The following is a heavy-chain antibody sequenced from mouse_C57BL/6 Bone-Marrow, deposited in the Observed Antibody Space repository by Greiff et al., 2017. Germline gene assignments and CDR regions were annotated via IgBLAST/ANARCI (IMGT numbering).Heavy chain of an antibody. J-gene: IGHJ4*01. CDR2: ISDGGSYT. Sequence: EVKLVESGGGLVKPGGSLKLSCAASGFTFSSYAMSWVRQTPEKRLEWVATISDGGSYTYYPDNVKGRFTISRDNAKNNLYLQMSHLKSEDTAMYYCARRSHDYDEGGYAMDYWGQGTSVTVSS. D-gene: IGHD2-4*01. CDR1: GFTFSSYA. CDR3: ARRSHDYDEGGYAMDY. V-gene: IGHV5-4*03.